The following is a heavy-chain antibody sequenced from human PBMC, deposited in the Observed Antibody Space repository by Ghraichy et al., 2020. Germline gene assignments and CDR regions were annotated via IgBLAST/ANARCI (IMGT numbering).Heavy chain of an antibody. Sequence: GGSLRLSCAASGFTFSSYAMSWVRQAPGKGLEWVSAISGSGGSTYYADSVKGRFTISRDNSKNTLYLQMNSLRAEDTAVYYCAKDVRKYQLLCSPDFDYWGQGTLVTVSS. J-gene: IGHJ4*02. V-gene: IGHV3-23*01. CDR1: GFTFSSYA. CDR3: AKDVRKYQLLCSPDFDY. D-gene: IGHD2-2*01. CDR2: ISGSGGST.